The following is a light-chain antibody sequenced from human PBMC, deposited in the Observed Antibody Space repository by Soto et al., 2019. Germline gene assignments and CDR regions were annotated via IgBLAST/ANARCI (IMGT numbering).Light chain of an antibody. CDR2: DVT. J-gene: IGLJ3*02. CDR3: SSYTSSDSWV. Sequence: QSALTQPASVSGSPGQSITISCTGTNSDVGGYNYVSWYQQHPGKAPKFLIYDVTIRPSGVSNRFSGSKSGNTASLTISGLQAEDEADYYCSSYTSSDSWVFGGGNKLTVL. CDR1: NSDVGGYNY. V-gene: IGLV2-14*01.